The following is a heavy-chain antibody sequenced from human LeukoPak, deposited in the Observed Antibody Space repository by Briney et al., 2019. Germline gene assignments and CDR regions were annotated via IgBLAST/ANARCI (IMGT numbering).Heavy chain of an antibody. CDR2: INSDGSAT. CDR3: ASDSPYYGMDV. Sequence: PGGSLRLPCAASGFPFSSYWMHWVRQVPGKGLLWVSRINSDGSATIYADSVRGRFTISRDNAKNTLYLQMSGLRVEDTAVYHCASDSPYYGMDVWGQGTTVTVSS. J-gene: IGHJ6*02. V-gene: IGHV3-74*01. CDR1: GFPFSSYW.